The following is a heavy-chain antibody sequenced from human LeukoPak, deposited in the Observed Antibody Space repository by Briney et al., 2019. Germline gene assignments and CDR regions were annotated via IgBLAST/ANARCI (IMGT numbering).Heavy chain of an antibody. CDR2: INWNGDSR. CDR3: ARDYTGGWNDY. D-gene: IGHD7-27*01. J-gene: IGHJ4*02. Sequence: GGSLRLSCTASGFTFDDYGMTWVRQAPGKGLEWVSDINWNGDSRGYAHSVRGRFTIYRDNSKNSLYLQMNSLRAEDTAVYYCARDYTGGWNDYWGQGTLVTVSS. V-gene: IGHV3-20*04. CDR1: GFTFDDYG.